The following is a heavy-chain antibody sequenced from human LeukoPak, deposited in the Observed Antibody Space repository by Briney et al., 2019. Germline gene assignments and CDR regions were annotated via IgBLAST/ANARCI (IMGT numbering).Heavy chain of an antibody. CDR3: ARCDYYYGSGSYLHYYMDV. D-gene: IGHD3-10*01. Sequence: GESLKISCKGSGYSFTSYWIGWVRQMPGKGLEWMGIIYPGDSDTRYSPSFHGQVTISADKSISTAYLQWSSLKASDTATYYCARCDYYYGSGSYLHYYMDVWGKGTTVTVSS. V-gene: IGHV5-51*01. CDR2: IYPGDSDT. J-gene: IGHJ6*03. CDR1: GYSFTSYW.